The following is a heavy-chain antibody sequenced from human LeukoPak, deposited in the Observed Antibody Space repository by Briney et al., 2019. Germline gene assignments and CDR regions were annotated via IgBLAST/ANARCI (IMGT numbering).Heavy chain of an antibody. J-gene: IGHJ4*02. CDR1: GFTFSSHS. CDR2: ISADSATT. D-gene: IGHD3-10*01. V-gene: IGHV3-23*01. CDR3: ARKSASGNYPLDY. Sequence: GGSLRLSCAASGFTFSSHSMNWVRQAPGKGLEWVSVISADSATTFYADSVKGRFTISRDNAKNTVFLQMSSLRAEDTALYYCARKSASGNYPLDYWGQGTLVTVSS.